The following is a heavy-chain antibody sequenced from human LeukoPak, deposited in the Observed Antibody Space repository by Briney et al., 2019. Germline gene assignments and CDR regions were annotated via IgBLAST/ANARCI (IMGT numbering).Heavy chain of an antibody. CDR2: IYYSGST. CDR3: ARDPIVGATTSIY. CDR1: GGSISSSSYY. D-gene: IGHD1-26*01. J-gene: IGHJ4*02. V-gene: IGHV4-39*07. Sequence: SETLSLTCTVSGGSISSSSYYWGWIRQPPGKGLEWIGSIYYSGSTYYNPSLKSRVTISVDTSKNQFSLKLSSVTAADTAVYYCARDPIVGATTSIYWGQGTLVTVSS.